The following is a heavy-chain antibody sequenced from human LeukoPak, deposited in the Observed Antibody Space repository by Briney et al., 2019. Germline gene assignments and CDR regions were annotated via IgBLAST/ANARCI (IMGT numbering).Heavy chain of an antibody. Sequence: SVKVSCKASGGTFSSYAISWVRQATGQGLEWMGRIIPILGIANYAQKFQGRVTITADKSTSTAYLELSSLGSEDTAVYYCATLTSCYTKCHYYYYMDVWGKGTTVTVSS. CDR1: GGTFSSYA. V-gene: IGHV1-69*04. J-gene: IGHJ6*03. CDR2: IIPILGIA. CDR3: ATLTSCYTKCHYYYYMDV. D-gene: IGHD2-2*02.